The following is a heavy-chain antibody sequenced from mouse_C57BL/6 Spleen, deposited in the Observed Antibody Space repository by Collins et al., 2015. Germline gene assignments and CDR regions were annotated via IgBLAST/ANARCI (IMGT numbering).Heavy chain of an antibody. Sequence: EVQLQQSGPVLVKPGASVKMSCKASGYTFTDYYMNWVKQSHGKSLEWIGVINPYNGGTSYNQKFKGKATLTVDKSSSTAYMELNSLTSEDSAVYCCARRGDIYDGYYGYAMDYWGQGTSVTVSS. CDR1: GYTFTDYY. CDR2: INPYNGGT. J-gene: IGHJ4*01. CDR3: ARRGDIYDGYYGYAMDY. V-gene: IGHV1-19*01. D-gene: IGHD2-3*01.